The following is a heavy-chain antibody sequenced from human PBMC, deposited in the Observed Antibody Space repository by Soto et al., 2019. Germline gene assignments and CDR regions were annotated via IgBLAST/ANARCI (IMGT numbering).Heavy chain of an antibody. J-gene: IGHJ4*02. CDR1: GFTFSSYA. V-gene: IGHV3-23*01. CDR3: AKDTSPLE. CDR2: ISGSGGYT. Sequence: PGGSLRLSCAASGFTFSSYAMSWVRQAPGKGLEWVSVISGSGGYTHYADSVKGRFTISRDNSKNTLYLQMNSLRAEDTAVYYSAKDTSPLEWGQGTLVTVSS.